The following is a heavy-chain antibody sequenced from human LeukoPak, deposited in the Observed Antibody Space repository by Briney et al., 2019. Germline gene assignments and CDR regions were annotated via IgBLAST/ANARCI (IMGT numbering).Heavy chain of an antibody. J-gene: IGHJ3*02. Sequence: SETLSLTCTVSGGSISSYYWSWIRQPAGKGLEWIGRIYTSGSTNYNPSLKSRVTMSVDTSKNQFSLKLSSVTAADTAVYYCARFSQGIAVAGTGEAFDIWGQGTMVTVSS. CDR2: IYTSGST. CDR3: ARFSQGIAVAGTGEAFDI. CDR1: GGSISSYY. D-gene: IGHD6-19*01. V-gene: IGHV4-4*07.